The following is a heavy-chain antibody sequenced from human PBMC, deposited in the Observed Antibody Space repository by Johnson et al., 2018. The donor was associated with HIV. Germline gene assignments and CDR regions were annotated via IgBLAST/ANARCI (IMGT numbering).Heavy chain of an antibody. CDR3: AKGGYYYNAFDI. V-gene: IGHV3-23*04. J-gene: IGHJ3*02. Sequence: VQLVESGGGLVQPGGSLRLSCAASGFTFSSYAMSWVRQAPGKGLEWVSAISGSGGSTYYADSVTGRFTISRDNSKNTLYLQMNSLGAEDTAVYYCAKGGYYYNAFDIWGQGTMVTVSS. D-gene: IGHD3-22*01. CDR2: ISGSGGST. CDR1: GFTFSSYA.